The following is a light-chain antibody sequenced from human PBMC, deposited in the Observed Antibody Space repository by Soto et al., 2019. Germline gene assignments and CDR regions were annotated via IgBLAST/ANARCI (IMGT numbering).Light chain of an antibody. Sequence: QSVLTQPPSASGSPGQSVTISCTGTSSDGGGYNYVSWYQQHPGKAPKLMIYEVSKRPSGVPDRFSGSKSGNTASLTVSGLQAADEADYFCSSYAGNKNVVFGGGTKLTVL. CDR2: EVS. J-gene: IGLJ2*01. CDR3: SSYAGNKNVV. V-gene: IGLV2-8*01. CDR1: SSDGGGYNY.